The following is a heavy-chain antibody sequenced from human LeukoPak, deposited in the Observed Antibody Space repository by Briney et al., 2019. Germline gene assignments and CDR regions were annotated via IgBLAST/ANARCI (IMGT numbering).Heavy chain of an antibody. CDR2: INPNGGGT. V-gene: IGHV1-2*02. D-gene: IGHD6-13*01. CDR3: ARSVGDDLGYSSSWSWYYGMDV. J-gene: IGHJ6*02. CDR1: GYTFAGYY. Sequence: ASVKVSCKASGYTFAGYYMHWVRQAPGQGLEWMGWINPNGGGTNYAQKFQGRVTMTRDTSISTAYMELSRLRSDDTAVYYCARSVGDDLGYSSSWSWYYGMDVWGQGTTVTVSS.